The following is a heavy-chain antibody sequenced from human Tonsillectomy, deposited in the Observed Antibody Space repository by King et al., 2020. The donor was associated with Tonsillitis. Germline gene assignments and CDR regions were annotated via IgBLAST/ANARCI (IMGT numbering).Heavy chain of an antibody. CDR3: ATEIETADYYYGMDV. V-gene: IGHV3-9*01. J-gene: IGHJ6*02. Sequence: VQLVESGGGLVQPGRSLRLSCAASGFTFDDYAMHWVRQAPGKGLEWVSGISWNSGSIAYADSVKGRVTISRDNAKNSMYLQMNSLRAEDTAGYYCATEIETADYYYGMDVWGQGTTVTVSS. CDR1: GFTFDDYA. CDR2: ISWNSGSI. D-gene: IGHD5-24*01.